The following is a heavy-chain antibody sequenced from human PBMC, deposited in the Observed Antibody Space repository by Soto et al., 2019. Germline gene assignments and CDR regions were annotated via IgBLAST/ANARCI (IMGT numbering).Heavy chain of an antibody. V-gene: IGHV1-18*01. D-gene: IGHD5-18*01. CDR3: ARESSRIPRYYYYGMDV. CDR1: GYTFTSYG. CDR2: ISAYNGNT. J-gene: IGHJ6*02. Sequence: QVQLVQSGAEVKKPGASVKVSCKASGYTFTSYGISWVRQAPGQGLEWMGWISAYNGNTNYAQKLQGRVTMTTDTSTSTADMELRSLRSDDTAVYYCARESSRIPRYYYYGMDVWGQGTTVTVSS.